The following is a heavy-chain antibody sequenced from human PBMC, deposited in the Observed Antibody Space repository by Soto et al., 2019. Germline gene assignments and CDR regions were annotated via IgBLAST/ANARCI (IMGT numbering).Heavy chain of an antibody. CDR1: GGSISRNNFH. Sequence: PSETLSLTCTVSGGSISRNNFHWGWIRQTPGRGLEWIGSVYYSGTTDYNPSFKSRVTISVETSKTQFSLKLNSVTAADTGIYFCARLHDSASFHYPRTEDHWGQGALVTVSS. CDR3: ARLHDSASFHYPRTEDH. D-gene: IGHD1-26*01. V-gene: IGHV4-39*01. J-gene: IGHJ4*02. CDR2: VYYSGTT.